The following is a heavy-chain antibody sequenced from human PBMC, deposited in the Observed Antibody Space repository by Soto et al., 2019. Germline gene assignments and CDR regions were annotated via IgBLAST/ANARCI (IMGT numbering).Heavy chain of an antibody. CDR2: IIPIFGTA. V-gene: IGHV1-69*05. CDR1: GGTFSSYA. CDR3: ARDLLAANY. J-gene: IGHJ4*02. D-gene: IGHD5-18*01. Sequence: SVKVSCKASGGTFSSYAISWVRQAPGQGLEWMGRIIPIFGTANYAQKFQGRVTMTRDTSTSTVYMELSSLISEDTAVYYCARDLLAANYRGQGTLVTVSS.